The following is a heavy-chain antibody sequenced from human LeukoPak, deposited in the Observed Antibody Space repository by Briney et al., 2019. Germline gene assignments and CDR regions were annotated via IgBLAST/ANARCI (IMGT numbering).Heavy chain of an antibody. V-gene: IGHV4-61*08. J-gene: IGHJ4*02. Sequence: PSETLSLTCAVSGGSISSGGYSWSWIRQPPGKGLEWIGYIYYSGSTNYNPSLKSRVTISVDTSKNQFSLKLSSVTAADTAVYYCARPSGYSYGYVYWGQGTLVTVSS. CDR1: GGSISSGGYS. CDR3: ARPSGYSYGYVY. D-gene: IGHD5-18*01. CDR2: IYYSGST.